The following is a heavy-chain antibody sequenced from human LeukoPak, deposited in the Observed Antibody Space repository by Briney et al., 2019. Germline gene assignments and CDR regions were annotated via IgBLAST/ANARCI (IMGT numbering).Heavy chain of an antibody. J-gene: IGHJ4*02. CDR2: IYYSGST. CDR1: GFTFSSYW. CDR3: VSRITIFGVVIADYFAY. D-gene: IGHD3-3*01. Sequence: PGGSLRLSCAVSGFTFSSYWMSWIRQPPGKGLEWIGSIYYSGSTYYNPSLKSRVTISVDTSKNQFSLKLSSVTAADTAVYYCVSRITIFGVVIADYFAYWGQGTLVTVSS. V-gene: IGHV4-59*05.